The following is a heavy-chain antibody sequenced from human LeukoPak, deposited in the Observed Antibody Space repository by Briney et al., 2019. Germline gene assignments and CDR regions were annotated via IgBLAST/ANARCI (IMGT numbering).Heavy chain of an antibody. D-gene: IGHD3-22*01. V-gene: IGHV1-3*04. J-gene: IGHJ4*02. Sequence: ASVKVSCKASGYTFTSYAMHWVCQAPGQRLEWMGWINTGNGNTKYSQKFQGRVTITRDTSASTAYMELSSLRSEDTAVYYCARDTGYYYDSSGLDYWGQGTLVTVSS. CDR3: ARDTGYYYDSSGLDY. CDR2: INTGNGNT. CDR1: GYTFTSYA.